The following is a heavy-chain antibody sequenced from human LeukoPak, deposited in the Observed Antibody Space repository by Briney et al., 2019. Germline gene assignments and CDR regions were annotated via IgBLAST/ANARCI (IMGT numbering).Heavy chain of an antibody. D-gene: IGHD4-11*01. Sequence: SETLSLTCAVYGGSFSGYYWSWIRQPPGKGLEWIGEINHSGSTNYNPSLKSRVTISVDTSKNQFSLKLSSVTAADTAAYYCARRTTGGWFDPWGQGTLVTVSS. J-gene: IGHJ5*02. V-gene: IGHV4-34*01. CDR3: ARRTTGGWFDP. CDR2: INHSGST. CDR1: GGSFSGYY.